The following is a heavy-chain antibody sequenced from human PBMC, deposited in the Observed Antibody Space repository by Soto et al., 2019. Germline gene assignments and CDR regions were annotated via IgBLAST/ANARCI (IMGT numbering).Heavy chain of an antibody. V-gene: IGHV3-7*01. J-gene: IGHJ3*02. CDR1: GFTFSDYW. CDR2: IKQDGNEK. D-gene: IGHD6-19*01. CDR3: ARGLGSSGWYSPGDAFDT. Sequence: EVQLVESGGGLVQPGGSLRLSCAVSGFTFSDYWMSWVRQAPGKGLEWVANIKQDGNEKYYVDSVKGRFTISRDNAMDTLSLQMNRLRAEDTDVYYCARGLGSSGWYSPGDAFDTWGQGTMVTVSS.